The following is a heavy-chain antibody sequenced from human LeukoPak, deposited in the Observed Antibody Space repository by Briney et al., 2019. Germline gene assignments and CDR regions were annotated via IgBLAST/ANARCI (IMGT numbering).Heavy chain of an antibody. J-gene: IGHJ5*02. CDR3: ACIVGATLDP. V-gene: IGHV1-18*04. CDR1: GYTFTVYY. Sequence: ASVKVSCKASGYTFTVYYIYWVRQAPGQGLEWMGWISAYNGNTNYAQKLQGRVTMTTDTSTSTAYMELRSLRSDDTAVYYCACIVGATLDPWGQGTLVTVSS. D-gene: IGHD1-26*01. CDR2: ISAYNGNT.